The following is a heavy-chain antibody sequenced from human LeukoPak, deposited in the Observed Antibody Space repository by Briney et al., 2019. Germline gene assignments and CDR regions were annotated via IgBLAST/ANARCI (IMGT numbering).Heavy chain of an antibody. J-gene: IGHJ4*02. CDR1: GFTFSNAW. CDR3: AKAPRSTTVTPDY. CDR2: IKSKTDGGTT. Sequence: GGSLRLSCAAYGFTFSNAWMSWVRQAPGKGLEWVGRIKSKTDGGTTDYAAPVKGRFTISRDDSKNTLYLQVNSLRAEDTAVYYCAKAPRSTTVTPDYWGQGTLVTVAS. V-gene: IGHV3-15*01. D-gene: IGHD4-17*01.